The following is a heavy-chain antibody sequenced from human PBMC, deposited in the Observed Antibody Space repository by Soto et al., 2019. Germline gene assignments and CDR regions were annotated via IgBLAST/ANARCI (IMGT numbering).Heavy chain of an antibody. CDR2: ISYDGSNK. CDR3: AKYDYDSSGYYFDY. V-gene: IGHV3-30*18. Sequence: QVQLVESGGGVVQPGRSLRLSCAASGFTFSSYGMHWVRQAPGKGLEWVAVISYDGSNKYYADSVKGRFTISRDNSKNTLYLQMNSLRAEDTAVYYCAKYDYDSSGYYFDYWGKGTLVTVSS. CDR1: GFTFSSYG. D-gene: IGHD3-22*01. J-gene: IGHJ4*02.